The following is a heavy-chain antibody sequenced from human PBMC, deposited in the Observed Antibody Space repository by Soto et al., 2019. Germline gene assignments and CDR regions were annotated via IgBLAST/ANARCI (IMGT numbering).Heavy chain of an antibody. CDR2: TYYRSKWYY. J-gene: IGHJ4*02. Sequence: PSQTLSLTCVISGDSVSIYSGAWNWIRQSPSRGLEWLGRTYYRSKWYYDYAESVKSRIIISVDTSKNQFSLQLNSVTPEGAAVYYCANDPGYSLDDWGQGIQVTVSS. V-gene: IGHV6-1*01. CDR1: GDSVSIYSGA. CDR3: ANDPGYSLDD. D-gene: IGHD5-12*01.